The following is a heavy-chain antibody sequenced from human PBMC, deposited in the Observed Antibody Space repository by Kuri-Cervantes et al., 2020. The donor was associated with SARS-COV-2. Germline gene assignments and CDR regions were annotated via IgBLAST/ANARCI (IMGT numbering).Heavy chain of an antibody. Sequence: GESLKISCAASGFTFSSYWMSWVRQAPGKGLEWVANIKQDGSEKYYVDSVKGRFTISRDNAKNSLYLQMNSLRAEDTAVYYCAKGRIHRSDAFDIWGQGTMVTVSS. CDR3: AKGRIHRSDAFDI. D-gene: IGHD1-14*01. CDR1: GFTFSSYW. J-gene: IGHJ3*02. V-gene: IGHV3-7*01. CDR2: IKQDGSEK.